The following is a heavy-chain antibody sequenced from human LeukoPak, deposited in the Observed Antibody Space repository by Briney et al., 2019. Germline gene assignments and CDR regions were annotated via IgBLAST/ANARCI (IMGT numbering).Heavy chain of an antibody. CDR1: GFTVSSNY. D-gene: IGHD1-26*01. V-gene: IGHV3-53*01. CDR2: IYSGGST. Sequence: GGSLRLSCAASGFTVSSNYMSWVRQAPGKGLEWVSVIYSGGSTYYADSVKGRFTISRDNSKNTLCLQMNSLRAEDTAVYYCARDHDGSYNYWGQGTLVTVSS. J-gene: IGHJ4*02. CDR3: ARDHDGSYNY.